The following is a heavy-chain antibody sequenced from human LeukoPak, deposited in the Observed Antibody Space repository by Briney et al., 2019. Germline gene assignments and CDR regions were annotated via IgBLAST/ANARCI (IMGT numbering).Heavy chain of an antibody. D-gene: IGHD1-26*01. Sequence: PAETLSLTCTVSGGSLSSYHWRWLRQPPGKGLEWIGYIYYSGSTNYNPSLKSRVTISVDTSKNQFSLKLSSVTAADTAVYYCASSGGGSYDYWGQGTLVTVSS. J-gene: IGHJ4*02. V-gene: IGHV4-59*08. CDR1: GGSLSSYH. CDR3: ASSGGGSYDY. CDR2: IYYSGST.